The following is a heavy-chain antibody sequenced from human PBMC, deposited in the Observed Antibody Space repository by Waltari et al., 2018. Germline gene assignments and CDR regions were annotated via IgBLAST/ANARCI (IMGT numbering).Heavy chain of an antibody. V-gene: IGHV4-38-2*01. CDR3: ARSSGYYSFSY. CDR1: GYSISGYL. D-gene: IGHD3-22*01. Sequence: QVQMQESGPGLVKPSETLSLNCDVSGYSISGYLWGWIRQPPGKGMEWIGSICHSGKNYYTPSIKSRVTLSVDTSKNQISLKLSSVTAADTAVYYCARSSGYYSFSYWGQGTLVTVSS. J-gene: IGHJ4*02. CDR2: ICHSGKN.